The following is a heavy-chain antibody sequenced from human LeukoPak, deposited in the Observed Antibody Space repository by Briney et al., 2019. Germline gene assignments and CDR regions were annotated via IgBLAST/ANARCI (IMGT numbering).Heavy chain of an antibody. CDR2: MNPNSGST. D-gene: IGHD6-13*01. Sequence: ASVKLSCKASGYTFTSYDINLVRQATGQGLEWMGWMNPNSGSTGYAQKFQGRVTMTRNTSISTAYMELSSLRSEDTGVYDCAGRRIAAAGVLSRGIDVWGQGTAVTVSS. CDR1: GYTFTSYD. J-gene: IGHJ6*02. CDR3: AGRRIAAAGVLSRGIDV. V-gene: IGHV1-8*01.